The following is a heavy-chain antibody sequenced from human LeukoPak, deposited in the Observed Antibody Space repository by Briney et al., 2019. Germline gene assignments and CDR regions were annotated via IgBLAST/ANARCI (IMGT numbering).Heavy chain of an antibody. CDR3: VKDLAYDYGDPNFDY. CDR1: GFTFSSDA. V-gene: IGHV3-64D*09. Sequence: GRTLRLSCSASGFTFSSDAMHWVRQAPGKGREYVSAISSNGGSTYYADSVKGRFTISRDNSKNTLYRQMSSLRAEDTAVYYCVKDLAYDYGDPNFDYWGQGTLVTVSS. J-gene: IGHJ4*02. CDR2: ISSNGGST. D-gene: IGHD4-17*01.